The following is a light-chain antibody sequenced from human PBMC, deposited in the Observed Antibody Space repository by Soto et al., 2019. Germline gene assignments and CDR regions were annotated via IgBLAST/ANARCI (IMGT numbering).Light chain of an antibody. V-gene: IGLV1-44*01. CDR3: AAWDDSLSGPV. Sequence: QSVLTQPPSASGTPGQRVTISCSGSKASIGSNTVTWYQHLPGAAPKLLVYNNNQRPSGVPDRFSGSKSDTSASLAISGLQFEDEAVYYCAAWDDSLSGPVFGGGTKLNVL. CDR1: KASIGSNT. J-gene: IGLJ3*02. CDR2: NNN.